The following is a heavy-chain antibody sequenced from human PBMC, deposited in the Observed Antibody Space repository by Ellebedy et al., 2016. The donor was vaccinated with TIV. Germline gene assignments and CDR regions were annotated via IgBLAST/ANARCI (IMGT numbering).Heavy chain of an antibody. Sequence: GGSLRLSXAASGFTFSSYGMHWVRQAPGKGLEWVAVIWHDGSNKYYADSVKGRFTISRDNSKNTLYLQMNSLRAEDTAVYYCAVEEGPERDFDWPIKPPFDYWGQGTLVTVSS. CDR1: GFTFSSYG. V-gene: IGHV3-33*01. CDR2: IWHDGSNK. D-gene: IGHD3-9*01. J-gene: IGHJ4*02. CDR3: AVEEGPERDFDWPIKPPFDY.